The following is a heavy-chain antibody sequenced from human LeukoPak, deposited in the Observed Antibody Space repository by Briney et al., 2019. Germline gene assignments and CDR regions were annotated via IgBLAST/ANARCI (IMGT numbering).Heavy chain of an antibody. Sequence: SETLSLTCAVYGGSFSGYYWSWIRQPPGKGLEWIGEINHSGGTNYNPSLKSRVTISVDTSKNQFSLKLSSVTAADTAVYYCARVGAGDYSNYLRYYYYYYMDVWGKGTTVTVSS. V-gene: IGHV4-34*01. D-gene: IGHD4-11*01. CDR1: GGSFSGYY. J-gene: IGHJ6*03. CDR3: ARVGAGDYSNYLRYYYYYYMDV. CDR2: INHSGGT.